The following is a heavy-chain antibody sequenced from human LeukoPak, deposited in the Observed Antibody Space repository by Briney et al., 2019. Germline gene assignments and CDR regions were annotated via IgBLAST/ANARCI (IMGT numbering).Heavy chain of an antibody. CDR2: VNGDGSST. J-gene: IGHJ4*02. CDR1: GFTFSTYW. V-gene: IGHV3-74*01. Sequence: GGSLRLSCAASGFTFSTYWMHWVRQAPGKGLVWVSRVNGDGSSTNYADLVKGRFTISRDNAKNTLYLQMNSLRAEDTAVYYCARDGIAAVDFDYWGQGILVTVSS. D-gene: IGHD6-13*01. CDR3: ARDGIAAVDFDY.